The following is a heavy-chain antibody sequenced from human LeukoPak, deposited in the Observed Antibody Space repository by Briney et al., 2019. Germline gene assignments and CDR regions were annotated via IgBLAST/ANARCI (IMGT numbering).Heavy chain of an antibody. CDR3: ARGITIFGVVYSFDP. J-gene: IGHJ5*02. V-gene: IGHV5-51*01. CDR2: IYPGDSET. Sequence: GESLKISCKGSGYRFTSYWIGWVRQMPGKGLKWVGIIYPGDSETTYSPSFQGQVIISADKSISTAYLQWSSLKASDTAMYYCARGITIFGVVYSFDPWGQGTLVTVSS. CDR1: GYRFTSYW. D-gene: IGHD3-3*01.